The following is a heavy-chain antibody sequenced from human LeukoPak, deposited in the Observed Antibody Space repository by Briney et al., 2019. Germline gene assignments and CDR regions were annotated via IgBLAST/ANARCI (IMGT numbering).Heavy chain of an antibody. CDR2: INGSGDAT. CDR3: AKDQAYGSGISIDY. J-gene: IGHJ4*02. D-gene: IGHD3-10*01. V-gene: IGHV3-23*01. CDR1: GFIFSHYT. Sequence: GGSLRLSCAVSGFIFSHYTMTWVRQAPGKGLEWASSINGSGDATLYADSVMGRFTISRDNSKNTLYLQMNSLRAEDTAVYYCAKDQAYGSGISIDYWGQGTLVTVSS.